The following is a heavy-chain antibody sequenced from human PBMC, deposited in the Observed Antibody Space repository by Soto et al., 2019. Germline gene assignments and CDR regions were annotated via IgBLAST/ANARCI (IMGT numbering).Heavy chain of an antibody. Sequence: ASVKVSCKASGYTFTSYYMHWLRQAPGQGLEWMGIINPSGGSTSYAQKFQGRVTMTRDTSTSTVYMELSRLRSEDTAVYYCARGDIAAAGKGPCDYWGQGTLVTVSS. CDR1: GYTFTSYY. CDR3: ARGDIAAAGKGPCDY. J-gene: IGHJ4*02. V-gene: IGHV1-46*01. CDR2: INPSGGST. D-gene: IGHD6-13*01.